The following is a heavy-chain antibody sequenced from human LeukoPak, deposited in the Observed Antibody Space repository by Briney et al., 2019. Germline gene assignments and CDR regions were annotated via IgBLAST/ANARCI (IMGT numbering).Heavy chain of an antibody. CDR3: ASQAYYYDSSEDY. V-gene: IGHV4-34*01. D-gene: IGHD3-22*01. CDR1: GGSFSGYY. CDR2: INRSGST. Sequence: SETLSLTCAVYGGSFSGYYWSWIRQPPGKGLEWIGEINRSGSTNYNPSLKSRVTMSVDTSKNQFSLKLSSVTAADTAVYYCASQAYYYDSSEDYWGQGTLVTVSS. J-gene: IGHJ4*02.